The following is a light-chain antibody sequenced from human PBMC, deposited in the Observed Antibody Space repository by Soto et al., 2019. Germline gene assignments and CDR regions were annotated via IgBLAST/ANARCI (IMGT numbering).Light chain of an antibody. Sequence: EIVLTQSPGTLSLSPGERATLSCRASQIFSSNYLAWYQQKPGQAPRLLIYGASSRATGIPDRFSGSGSGTDFTLTISRLEPEDFAVYYCQQYGSSLYTFGHGTKLEIK. CDR3: QQYGSSLYT. CDR1: QIFSSNY. J-gene: IGKJ2*01. CDR2: GAS. V-gene: IGKV3-20*01.